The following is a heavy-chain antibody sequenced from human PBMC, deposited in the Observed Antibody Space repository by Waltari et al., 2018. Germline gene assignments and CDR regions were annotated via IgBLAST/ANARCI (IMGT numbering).Heavy chain of an antibody. Sequence: QLQLQESGPGLVKPSETLSLTCTVSGGSISSSSYYWGWIRQPPGKGLEWIGSIYYSGSTSYNPSLKSRVTISVDTSKNQFSLKLSSVTAADTAVYYCARLPRTLGYWYFDLWGRGTLVTVSS. CDR1: GGSISSSSYY. V-gene: IGHV4-39*07. D-gene: IGHD7-27*01. J-gene: IGHJ2*01. CDR2: IYYSGST. CDR3: ARLPRTLGYWYFDL.